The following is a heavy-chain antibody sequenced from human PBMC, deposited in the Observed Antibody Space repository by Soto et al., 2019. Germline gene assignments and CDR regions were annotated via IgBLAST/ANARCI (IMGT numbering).Heavy chain of an antibody. CDR1: GFTFRSYA. V-gene: IGHV3-23*01. CDR2: ISDRGDNT. J-gene: IGHJ4*02. Sequence: EVQLLESGGGLVQPGGSLRLSCAASGFTFRSYAMSWARQAPGKGLEWVSGISDRGDNTYYADSVKGRFTISRDNTKNTLYLQMNSLRAEDTAIYYCAKDRLWLGRTTEDSWGQGVLVTVSS. D-gene: IGHD5-18*01. CDR3: AKDRLWLGRTTEDS.